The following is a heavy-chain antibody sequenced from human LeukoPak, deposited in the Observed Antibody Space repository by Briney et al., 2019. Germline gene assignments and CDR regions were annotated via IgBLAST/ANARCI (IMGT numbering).Heavy chain of an antibody. D-gene: IGHD3-10*01. CDR2: ISAYNYNT. V-gene: IGHV1-18*01. J-gene: IGHJ4*02. CDR3: ARSSGSGTYGYGNFDY. CDR1: GYTFTGYG. Sequence: GASVKVSCKASGYTFTGYGISWVRQAPGQDLEWMGWISAYNYNTNSAQNLQGRVTMTTDTSTSTAYMELRSLRSDDTAVYYCARSSGSGTYGYGNFDYWGQGTLVTVSS.